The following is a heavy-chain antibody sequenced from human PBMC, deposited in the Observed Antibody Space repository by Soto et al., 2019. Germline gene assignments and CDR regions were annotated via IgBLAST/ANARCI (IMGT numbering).Heavy chain of an antibody. J-gene: IGHJ6*03. CDR2: IGTAGDT. Sequence: GGSLRLSCAASGFTFSSYDMHWVRQATGKGLEWVSAIGTAGDTYYPGSVKGRFTISRENAKNSLYLQMNSLRAGDTAVYYCARSPPRGAGYYYYMDVWGKGTTVTVSS. V-gene: IGHV3-13*01. CDR3: ARSPPRGAGYYYYMDV. CDR1: GFTFSSYD. D-gene: IGHD3-10*01.